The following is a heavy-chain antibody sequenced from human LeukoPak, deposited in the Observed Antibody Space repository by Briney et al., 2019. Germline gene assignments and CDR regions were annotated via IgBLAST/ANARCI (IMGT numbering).Heavy chain of an antibody. J-gene: IGHJ4*02. Sequence: SETLSLTCTVSGGSISSSSYYWGWIRQPPGKGLEWIGSIYYSGSTYYNPSLKSRVTISVDTSKNQFSLKLSSVTAADTAVYYCARDRGEVGAAPWGQGTLVTVSS. V-gene: IGHV4-39*07. CDR3: ARDRGEVGAAP. D-gene: IGHD2-15*01. CDR1: GGSISSSSYY. CDR2: IYYSGST.